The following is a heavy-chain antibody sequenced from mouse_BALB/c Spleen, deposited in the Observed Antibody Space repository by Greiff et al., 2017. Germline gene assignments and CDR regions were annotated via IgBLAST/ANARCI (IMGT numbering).Heavy chain of an antibody. D-gene: IGHD5-5*01. CDR2: ISNGGGST. V-gene: IGHV5-12-2*01. J-gene: IGHJ3*01. Sequence: EVQRVESGGGLVEPGGSLKLSCAASGFTFSSDTMSWVRQTPEKRLVWVAHISNGGGSTYYPDTVKGRFTISRDNAKNTLYLQMSSLKSEDTAMYYCARGSTSAWLAYGGQGTLGTDSA. CDR3: ARGSTSAWLAY. CDR1: GFTFSSDT.